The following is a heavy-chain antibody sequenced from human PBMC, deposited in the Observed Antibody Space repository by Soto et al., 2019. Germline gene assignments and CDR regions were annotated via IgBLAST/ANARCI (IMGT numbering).Heavy chain of an antibody. J-gene: IGHJ4*02. CDR1: GFTFDDHA. D-gene: IGHD3-9*01. Sequence: VQLVESGGGLVRPGGSLRLSCAASGFTFDDHAMHWVRQAPGKGLEWISGITWNSVALDYADSVKGRFTISRDNAKNSLYLQMNSMRPEDTALYYCAKERVRDFDGWGQGTLVTVSS. V-gene: IGHV3-9*01. CDR3: AKERVRDFDG. CDR2: ITWNSVAL.